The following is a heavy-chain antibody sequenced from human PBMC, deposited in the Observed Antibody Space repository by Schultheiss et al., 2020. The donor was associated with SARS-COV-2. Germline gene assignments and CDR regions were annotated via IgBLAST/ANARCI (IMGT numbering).Heavy chain of an antibody. J-gene: IGHJ4*02. CDR2: ISYDGSNK. CDR3: AREGAGTEGFDY. D-gene: IGHD6-13*01. V-gene: IGHV3-30*04. Sequence: GGSLRLSCAASGFTFSSYAMHWVRQAPGKGLEWVAVISYDGSNKYYADSVKVRFTISRDNSKNTLYLQMNSLRAEDTAVYYCAREGAGTEGFDYWGQGTLVTVAT. CDR1: GFTFSSYA.